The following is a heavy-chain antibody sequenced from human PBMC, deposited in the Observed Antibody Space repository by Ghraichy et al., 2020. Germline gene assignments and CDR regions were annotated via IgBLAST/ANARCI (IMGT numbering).Heavy chain of an antibody. Sequence: SETLSLTCAVYGGSFSGYYWSWIRQPPGKGLEWIGEINHSGSTNYNPSLKSRVTISVDTSKNQFSLKLSSVTAADTAVYYCARTLWFGEYRGYYFDYWGQGTLVTVSS. J-gene: IGHJ4*02. CDR1: GGSFSGYY. CDR3: ARTLWFGEYRGYYFDY. V-gene: IGHV4-34*01. CDR2: INHSGST. D-gene: IGHD3-10*01.